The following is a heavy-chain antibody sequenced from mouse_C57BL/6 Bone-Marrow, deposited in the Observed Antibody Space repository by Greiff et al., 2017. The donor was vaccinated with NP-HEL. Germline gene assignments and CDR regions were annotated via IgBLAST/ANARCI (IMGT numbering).Heavy chain of an antibody. CDR1: GFSLTSYG. Sequence: QLKESGPGLVAPSQSLSITCTVSGFSLTSYGVDWVRQSPGKGLEWLGVIWGVGSTNYNSALKSRLSISKDNSKSQVFLKMNSLQTDDTAMYYCASEASSYYGSSPFAYWGQGTLVTVSA. D-gene: IGHD1-1*01. J-gene: IGHJ3*01. CDR3: ASEASSYYGSSPFAY. CDR2: IWGVGST. V-gene: IGHV2-6*01.